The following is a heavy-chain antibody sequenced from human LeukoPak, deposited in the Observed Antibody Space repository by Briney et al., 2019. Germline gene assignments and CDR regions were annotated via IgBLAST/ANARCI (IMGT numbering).Heavy chain of an antibody. V-gene: IGHV3-30-3*01. CDR3: ARVGLPITPGDSSGYYYGDY. D-gene: IGHD3-22*01. CDR2: ISYDGSNK. CDR1: GFTFSSYA. Sequence: GGSLRLSCAASGFTFSSYAMHLVRQAPGKGLEWVAVISYDGSNKYYADSVKGRFTISRDNSKNTLYLQMNSLRAEDTAVYYCARVGLPITPGDSSGYYYGDYWGQGTLVTVSS. J-gene: IGHJ4*02.